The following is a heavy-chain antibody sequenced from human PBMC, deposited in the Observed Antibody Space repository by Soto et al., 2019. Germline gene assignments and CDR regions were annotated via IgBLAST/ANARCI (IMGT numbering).Heavy chain of an antibody. V-gene: IGHV4-34*09. CDR2: INHSGST. J-gene: IGHJ1*01. Sequence: SETLSLTCAVYGGSFSGYYWSWIRQPPGKGLEWIGEINHSGSTNYNPSLKSRVIISIDTSKNQFSLKLTSVTAADTAVYYCAKDAASSGGWYEYFQHWGQGTLVTVSS. D-gene: IGHD6-19*01. CDR3: AKDAASSGGWYEYFQH. CDR1: GGSFSGYY.